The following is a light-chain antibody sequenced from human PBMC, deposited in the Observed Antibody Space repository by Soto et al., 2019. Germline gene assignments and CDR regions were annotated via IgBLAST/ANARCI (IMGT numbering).Light chain of an antibody. CDR1: RSDIGAYNF. CDR3: TSWTTSTTMI. Sequence: QSALTQPASVSGSPGQSITISCTRTRSDIGAYNFVSWYQQHPGEVPKLILYDVNVRPSGVSNRFSGSKSGNTASLTISGLQAEDEADYYCTSWTTSTTMIFGGGTKVTVL. J-gene: IGLJ2*01. CDR2: DVN. V-gene: IGLV2-14*03.